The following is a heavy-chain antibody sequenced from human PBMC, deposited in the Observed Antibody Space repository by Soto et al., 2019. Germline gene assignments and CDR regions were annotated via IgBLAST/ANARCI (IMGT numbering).Heavy chain of an antibody. CDR3: TKVGGLYDFWSGPLHFDL. Sequence: EAQLVESGGGFVQPGRSLRLSCAGSGFIFDDFAIHWVRQAPGKGLEWVSGISWNSDSIGYADSVKGRFTISRDNAKNALYLQMNSLRVADTALYYCTKVGGLYDFWSGPLHFDLWGQGTLVTVSS. V-gene: IGHV3-9*01. CDR2: ISWNSDSI. CDR1: GFIFDDFA. J-gene: IGHJ4*02. D-gene: IGHD3-3*01.